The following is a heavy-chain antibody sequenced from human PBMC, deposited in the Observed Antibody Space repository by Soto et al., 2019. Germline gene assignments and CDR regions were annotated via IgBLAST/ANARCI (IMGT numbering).Heavy chain of an antibody. Sequence: GGSLRLSCAASGFTFSSYWLHWVRQAPGKGLVWVSRINSDGSSTSYADSVKGRFTISRDNAKNTLYLQMNSLRAEDTAVYYCAKFTAAAVQGLFYYWGQGTLVTVSS. CDR1: GFTFSSYW. CDR2: INSDGSST. D-gene: IGHD6-13*01. V-gene: IGHV3-74*01. J-gene: IGHJ4*02. CDR3: AKFTAAAVQGLFYY.